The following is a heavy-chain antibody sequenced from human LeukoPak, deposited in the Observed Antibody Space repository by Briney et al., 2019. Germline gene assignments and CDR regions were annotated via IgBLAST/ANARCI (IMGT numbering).Heavy chain of an antibody. CDR3: AHSWWLGYFDY. Sequence: SGPTLVKPTQTLTLTCTFSGFSLSTRGVGVGWIRQPPGKALEWLALIYWDDDKRYSPSLKSRLTITKDTSEHQVVLTMTNMDPVDTATYYCAHSWWLGYFDYWGQGTLVTVSS. CDR2: IYWDDDK. J-gene: IGHJ4*02. V-gene: IGHV2-5*02. CDR1: GFSLSTRGVG. D-gene: IGHD2-8*02.